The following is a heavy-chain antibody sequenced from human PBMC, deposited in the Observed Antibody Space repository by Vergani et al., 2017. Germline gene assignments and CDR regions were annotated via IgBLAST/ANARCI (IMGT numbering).Heavy chain of an antibody. CDR1: GGSISSYY. J-gene: IGHJ3*02. V-gene: IGHV4-59*01. Sequence: QVQLQESGPGLVKPSETLSLTCTVSGGSISSYYWSWIQQPPGKGLEWIGYIYYSGSTNYNPSLKSRVTISVDTSKNQFSLKLSSVTAADTAVYYCARNXYCGGDCYSDAFDIWGQGTMVTVSS. D-gene: IGHD2-21*02. CDR2: IYYSGST. CDR3: ARNXYCGGDCYSDAFDI.